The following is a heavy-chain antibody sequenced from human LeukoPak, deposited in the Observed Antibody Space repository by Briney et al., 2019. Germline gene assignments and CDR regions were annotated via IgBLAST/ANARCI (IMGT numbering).Heavy chain of an antibody. J-gene: IGHJ4*02. CDR1: GGSISGYY. CDR3: ARVGDSSGYSVLDS. V-gene: IGHV4-59*01. Sequence: PSETLSLTCTVSGGSISGYYWRWLRRPPGKGLEWIGHIYYSGSADYNASLKSRATIFVDTSKNEFSLTLRSVTAADTAVYYCARVGDSSGYSVLDSWGQGTLVTVSS. D-gene: IGHD3-22*01. CDR2: IYYSGSA.